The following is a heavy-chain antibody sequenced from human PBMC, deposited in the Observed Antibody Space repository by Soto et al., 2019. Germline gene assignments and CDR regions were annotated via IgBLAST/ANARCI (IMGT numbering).Heavy chain of an antibody. CDR1: GFTFSYYW. J-gene: IGHJ6*02. V-gene: IGHV3-74*01. CDR2: IHSDGSST. CDR3: ARDRGRPDLRDTHYYDSSDLDYGMDV. D-gene: IGHD3-22*01. Sequence: GGSLRLSCAASGFTFSYYWMHWVRQAPGQGLVWVSRIHSDGSSTTYADSVKGRFTISRDNAKNTLYLQMNSLRAEDTAVYYCARDRGRPDLRDTHYYDSSDLDYGMDVWGQGTTVTVSS.